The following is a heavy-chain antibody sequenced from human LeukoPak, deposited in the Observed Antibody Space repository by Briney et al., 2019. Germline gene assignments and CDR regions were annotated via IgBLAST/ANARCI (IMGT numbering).Heavy chain of an antibody. CDR2: IYYSGST. CDR3: AVRPGIAVAGTVEFDY. V-gene: IGHV4-39*01. J-gene: IGHJ4*02. Sequence: SETLSLTCTVSGGSISSSSYYWGWIRQPPGKGLEWIGSIYYSGSTYYNPSLKSRVTISVDTSKNQFSLKLGSVTAADTAVYYCAVRPGIAVAGTVEFDYWGQGTLVTVSS. D-gene: IGHD6-19*01. CDR1: GGSISSSSYY.